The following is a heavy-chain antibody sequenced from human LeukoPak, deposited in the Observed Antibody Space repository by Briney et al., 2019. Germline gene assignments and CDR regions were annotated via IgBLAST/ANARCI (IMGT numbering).Heavy chain of an antibody. J-gene: IGHJ6*02. V-gene: IGHV1-8*01. Sequence: ASVKVSCKASGYTFTSYDINWVRHATGQGLEWMGWMNPNSGNTGYAQKFQGRVTMTRNTSISTAYMELSSLRSEDTAVYYCARGKLELRTYYYYGMDVWGQGTTVTVSS. CDR3: ARGKLELRTYYYYGMDV. CDR2: MNPNSGNT. D-gene: IGHD1-7*01. CDR1: GYTFTSYD.